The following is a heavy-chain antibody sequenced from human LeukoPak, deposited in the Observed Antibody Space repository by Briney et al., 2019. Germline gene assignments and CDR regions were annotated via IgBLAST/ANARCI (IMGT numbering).Heavy chain of an antibody. CDR1: GITLSNYG. Sequence: GRSLRLSCAVSGITLSNYGMSWVRRAPGKGLEWVAGISGSGGGTNYADSVKGRFTISRDNPKNTLFLQMNNLRAEDTAVYFCAKRGVVIRVILVGFHKEAYYFDSWGQGALVTVSS. CDR3: AKRGVVIRVILVGFHKEAYYFDS. CDR2: ISGSGGGT. D-gene: IGHD3-22*01. V-gene: IGHV3-23*01. J-gene: IGHJ4*02.